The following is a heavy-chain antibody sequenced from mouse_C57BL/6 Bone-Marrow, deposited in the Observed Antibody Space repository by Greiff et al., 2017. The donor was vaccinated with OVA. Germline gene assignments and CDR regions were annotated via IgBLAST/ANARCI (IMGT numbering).Heavy chain of an antibody. J-gene: IGHJ2*01. V-gene: IGHV1-80*01. CDR2: IYPGDGDT. D-gene: IGHD2-2*01. CDR3: ARRGEWLRALYFDY. CDR1: GYAFSSYW. Sequence: QVQLQQSGAELVKPGDSVKISCKASGYAFSSYWMNWVKQRPGKGLEWIGQIYPGDGDTNYNGKFKGKATLTADKSSSTAYMQLSSLTSEDSAVYFCARRGEWLRALYFDYWGQGTTLTVSS.